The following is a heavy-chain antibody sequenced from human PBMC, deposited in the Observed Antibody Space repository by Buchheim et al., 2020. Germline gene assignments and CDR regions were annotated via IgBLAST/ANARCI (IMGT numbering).Heavy chain of an antibody. CDR3: AKEEEDGSRYYYGPSGFDF. J-gene: IGHJ4*02. CDR2: ISFDGINE. Sequence: QVQLVASGGGVVQPGRSLRLSCAASGFTFSGYGMHWVRQTPGKGLEWVATISFDGINEYYTDSVKGRFTISRDNSRNTLFLQMNSLRTEDTALYYWAKEEEDGSRYYYGPSGFDFWGPGTL. CDR1: GFTFSGYG. D-gene: IGHD3-22*01. V-gene: IGHV3-30*18.